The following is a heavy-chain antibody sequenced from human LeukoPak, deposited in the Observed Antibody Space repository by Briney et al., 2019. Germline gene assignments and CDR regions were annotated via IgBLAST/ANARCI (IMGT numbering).Heavy chain of an antibody. CDR1: GFTFSSHS. J-gene: IGHJ6*02. V-gene: IGHV3-21*01. CDR2: IDNSSTYI. CDR3: AEMDV. Sequence: GGSLRLSCAASGFTFSSHSMTWVRHAPGKGLEWVSSIDNSSTYIYYADSVKGRFTISRDNAKNSLYLQMNSLRVEDTAVYYCAEMDVWGQGTTVTVSS.